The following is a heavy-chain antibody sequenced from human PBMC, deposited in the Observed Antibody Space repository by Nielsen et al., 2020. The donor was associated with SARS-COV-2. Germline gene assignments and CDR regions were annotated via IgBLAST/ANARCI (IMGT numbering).Heavy chain of an antibody. V-gene: IGHV3-11*05. J-gene: IGHJ3*01. D-gene: IGHD2-2*01. Sequence: GGSLRLSCAASGFTFSDYYMTWIRQVPGKGLEWVSYISESSTYTNYADSVKGRFTVSRDNAKNSLSLQMYSLRAEDSAVYYCARDSRSCTSIDCRGDAFDVWGQGTMVSVSS. CDR1: GFTFSDYY. CDR3: ARDSRSCTSIDCRGDAFDV. CDR2: ISESSTYT.